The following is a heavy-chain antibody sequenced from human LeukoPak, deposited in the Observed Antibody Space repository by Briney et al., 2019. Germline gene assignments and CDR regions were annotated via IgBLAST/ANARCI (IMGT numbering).Heavy chain of an antibody. Sequence: PGGSLRLSCAASGFTFSSYAMSWVRQAPGKGLEWVSAISGSGGSTYYADSVKGRFTISRDNSKNTLYLQMDSLRAEDTAVYHCAKHPGAHYYGSGSYRRGSYFDNWGQGILVTVSS. CDR2: ISGSGGST. J-gene: IGHJ4*02. D-gene: IGHD3-10*01. CDR3: AKHPGAHYYGSGSYRRGSYFDN. CDR1: GFTFSSYA. V-gene: IGHV3-23*01.